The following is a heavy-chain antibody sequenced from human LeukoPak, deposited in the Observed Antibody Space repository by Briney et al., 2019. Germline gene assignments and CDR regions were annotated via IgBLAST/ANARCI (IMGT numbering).Heavy chain of an antibody. CDR3: ARGGFGIPYYYGSGRTANYYYYGMDV. D-gene: IGHD3-10*01. V-gene: IGHV3-30*04. CDR2: ISYDGSNK. J-gene: IGHJ6*02. Sequence: GGSLRLSCAASGFTFSSYAMHWVRQAPGKGLEWVAVISYDGSNKYYADSVKGRFTISRDNSKNTLYLQMNSLRAEDTAVYYCARGGFGIPYYYGSGRTANYYYYGMDVWGQGTTVTVSS. CDR1: GFTFSSYA.